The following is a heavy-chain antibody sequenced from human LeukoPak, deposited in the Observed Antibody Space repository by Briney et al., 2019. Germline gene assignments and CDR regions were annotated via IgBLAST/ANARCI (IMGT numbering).Heavy chain of an antibody. V-gene: IGHV3-30*03. CDR2: ISYDGSNK. D-gene: IGHD6-13*01. CDR3: ASHGSWYSPNFDY. Sequence: GRSLRLSCAASGFTFSSYGMHWVRQAPGKGLDWVAVISYDGSNKYYADSVKGRFTISRDNSKNTLYLQMNSLRAEDTAVYYCASHGSWYSPNFDYWGQGTLVTVSS. CDR1: GFTFSSYG. J-gene: IGHJ4*02.